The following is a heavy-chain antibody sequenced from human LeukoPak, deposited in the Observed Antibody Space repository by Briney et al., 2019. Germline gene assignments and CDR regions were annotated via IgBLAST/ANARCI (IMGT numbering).Heavy chain of an antibody. CDR1: GFTFDDYN. V-gene: IGHV3-43*01. CDR2: ITWDGSST. CDR3: AKDINGYKLFYYYYYMDV. Sequence: PGGSLRLSCAASGFTFDDYNMHWVRQAPGKGLEWVSFITWDGSSTDYADSVKGRFTVSRDNSKNSLYLQMTSLRTEDTALYYCAKDINGYKLFYYYYYMDVWGKGTTVTVSS. D-gene: IGHD5-24*01. J-gene: IGHJ6*03.